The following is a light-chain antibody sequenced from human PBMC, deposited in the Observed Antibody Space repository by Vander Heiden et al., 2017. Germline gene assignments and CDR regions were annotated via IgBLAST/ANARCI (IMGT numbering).Light chain of an antibody. CDR1: QSIRTDS. CDR2: GIS. V-gene: IGKV3-20*01. J-gene: IGKJ3*01. CDR3: QQYISSFT. Sequence: ELVLTQSPGTLSLSPGERATLSCRPSQSIRTDSVAWYQQKAGQGPRLLIYGISIRATGIPDRFSGSGSGTDFTLTISRLEPEDSAVYYCQQYISSFTFGPGIKVDIK.